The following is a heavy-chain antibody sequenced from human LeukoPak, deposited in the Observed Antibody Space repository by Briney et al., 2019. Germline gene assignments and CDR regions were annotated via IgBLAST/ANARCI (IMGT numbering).Heavy chain of an antibody. J-gene: IGHJ6*02. D-gene: IGHD3-10*01. CDR3: ASSFGARRYYYYYGMDV. CDR2: INHSGST. V-gene: IGHV4-34*01. CDR1: GGSFSGYY. Sequence: PSETLSLTCAVYGGSFSGYYWSWIRQPPGKGLEWIGEINHSGSTNYNPSLKSRVTISVDTSKNQFSLKLSSVTAADTAVYYCASSFGARRYYYYYGMDVWGQGTTVTVSS.